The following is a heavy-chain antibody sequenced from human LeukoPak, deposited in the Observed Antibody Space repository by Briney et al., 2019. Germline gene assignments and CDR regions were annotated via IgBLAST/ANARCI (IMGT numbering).Heavy chain of an antibody. CDR2: IYTSGST. CDR3: ARGDSRALGAENY. V-gene: IGHV4-4*09. D-gene: IGHD1-26*01. J-gene: IGHJ4*02. Sequence: SETPSLTCTVSGGSVSSYYWTWIRQPPGKGLEWIGYIYTSGSTTYNPSLENRVTMSVDASKKQFSLKLSSVTAADTAVYYCARGDSRALGAENYWGQGTLVTVSS. CDR1: GGSVSSYY.